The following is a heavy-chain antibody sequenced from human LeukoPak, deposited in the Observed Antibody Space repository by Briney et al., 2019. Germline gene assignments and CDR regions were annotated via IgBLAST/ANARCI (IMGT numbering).Heavy chain of an antibody. CDR3: ARGALRAYYFDY. D-gene: IGHD3-16*01. Sequence: GASVKVSCKASGYTFTGYYMHWVRQAPGRGLEWMGRINPNSGGTNYAQKFQGRVTMTRDTSISTAYMELSRLRSDDTAVYYCARGALRAYYFDYWGQGTLVTVSS. J-gene: IGHJ4*02. CDR1: GYTFTGYY. CDR2: INPNSGGT. V-gene: IGHV1-2*06.